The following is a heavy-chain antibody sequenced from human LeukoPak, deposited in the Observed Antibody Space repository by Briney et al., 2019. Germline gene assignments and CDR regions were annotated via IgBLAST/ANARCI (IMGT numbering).Heavy chain of an antibody. V-gene: IGHV4-59*01. CDR2: IYYSGST. Sequence: KASETLSLTCTVSGGSISSYYWSWIRQPPGKGLEWIGYIYYSGSTNYNPSLKSRVTMSVDTSKNQFSLQLSSVTAADTAVYYCARRPRDYDGSSGDPYYFDYWGQGTLVTVPS. CDR3: ARRPRDYDGSSGDPYYFDY. J-gene: IGHJ4*02. CDR1: GGSISSYY. D-gene: IGHD3-22*01.